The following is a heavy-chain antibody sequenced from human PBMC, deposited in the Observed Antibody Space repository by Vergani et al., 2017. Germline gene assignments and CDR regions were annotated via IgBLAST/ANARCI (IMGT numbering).Heavy chain of an antibody. Sequence: QLQLQESGPGLVKPSATLSLTCSVSGASIRSSHYYWGWIRQPPGKGLEWIASIYYSGRTYYNPSLKSRVTISVDTSKNQFSLKLSSVTAADTAVYFCARHSTVEWLVKLGGIDPWGQGILVTVSS. J-gene: IGHJ5*02. CDR1: GASIRSSHYY. CDR3: ARHSTVEWLVKLGGIDP. V-gene: IGHV4-39*01. CDR2: IYYSGRT. D-gene: IGHD6-19*01.